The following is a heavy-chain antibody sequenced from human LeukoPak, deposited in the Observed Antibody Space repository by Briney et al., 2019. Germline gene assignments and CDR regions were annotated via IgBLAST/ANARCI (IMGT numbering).Heavy chain of an antibody. D-gene: IGHD3-3*01. V-gene: IGHV3-30*04. CDR3: ARDSSGYYTGYLDY. Sequence: GGSLRLSCAASGFTFSSYAMHWVRQAPGKGLEWVAVISYDGSNKYYADSVKGRFTISRDNSKNTLYLQMNSLRAEDTAVYYCARDSSGYYTGYLDYWGQGTLVTVSS. CDR2: ISYDGSNK. CDR1: GFTFSSYA. J-gene: IGHJ4*02.